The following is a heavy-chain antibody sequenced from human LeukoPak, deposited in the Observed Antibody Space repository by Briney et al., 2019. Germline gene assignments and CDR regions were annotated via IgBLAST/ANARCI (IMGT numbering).Heavy chain of an antibody. Sequence: SETLSLTCTVSGGSISRSTYYWGWIRQPPGKGLEWIGSTYYSGSTYYNPSLKSRVTISVDTSKNQFSLKLSSVTAADTAVYYCARHWSRGYGDYLRAFDIWGQGTMVTVSS. CDR3: ARHWSRGYGDYLRAFDI. CDR2: TYYSGST. J-gene: IGHJ3*02. CDR1: GGSISRSTYY. V-gene: IGHV4-39*01. D-gene: IGHD4-17*01.